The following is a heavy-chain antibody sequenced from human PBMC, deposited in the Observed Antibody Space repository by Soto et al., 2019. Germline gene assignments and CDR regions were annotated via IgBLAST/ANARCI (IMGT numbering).Heavy chain of an antibody. Sequence: HPWGCLRLCCAASGFTFCSYGMHWVRQAPGKGLEWVAVIWYDGSNTYYADSVKGRFTISRDNSKNTVFLQMNSLRAEDTAVYYCAKNGLSDSPSAIDSWGQGSLVTVSS. D-gene: IGHD2-8*01. J-gene: IGHJ4*02. CDR1: GFTFCSYG. CDR2: IWYDGSNT. V-gene: IGHV3-33*06. CDR3: AKNGLSDSPSAIDS.